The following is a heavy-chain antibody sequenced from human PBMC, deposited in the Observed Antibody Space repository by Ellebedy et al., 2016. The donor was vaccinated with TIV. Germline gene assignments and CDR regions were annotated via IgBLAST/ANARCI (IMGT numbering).Heavy chain of an antibody. Sequence: SETLSLXXTVSGGSISSYYWSWIRQPPGKGLEWIGYIYYSGSTNYNPSLKSRVTISVDTSKNQFSLKLSSVTAADTAVYYCARGRAGYSSGWYWRYWGQGTLVTVSS. D-gene: IGHD6-19*01. CDR1: GGSISSYY. J-gene: IGHJ4*02. CDR3: ARGRAGYSSGWYWRY. CDR2: IYYSGST. V-gene: IGHV4-59*12.